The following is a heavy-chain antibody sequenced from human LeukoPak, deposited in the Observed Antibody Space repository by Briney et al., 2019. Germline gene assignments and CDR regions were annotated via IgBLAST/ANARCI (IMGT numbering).Heavy chain of an antibody. CDR1: GFTFDDYA. CDR2: ISWNGGSI. CDR3: ARDAPYSSSWPPYYYYYMDV. J-gene: IGHJ6*03. V-gene: IGHV3-9*01. Sequence: GRSLRLSCAASGFTFDDYAMHWVRQTPGKGLEWVSGISWNGGSIGCADSVKGRFTISRDNAKNSLYLQMNSLRAEDTAVYYCARDAPYSSSWPPYYYYYMDVWGKGTTVTVSS. D-gene: IGHD6-13*01.